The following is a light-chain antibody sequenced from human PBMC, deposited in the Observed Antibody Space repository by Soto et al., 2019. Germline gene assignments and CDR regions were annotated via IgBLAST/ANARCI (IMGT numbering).Light chain of an antibody. Sequence: EIVLTQSPATLSLSPGERATLSCRASQSVNTFLAWYQQRPGQAPRLLIYDTLNRATGIPARFRGSGSGTDFTLTITSLEPEDFAVYYCQERSNWPRVTFGGGTRVEIK. CDR3: QERSNWPRVT. J-gene: IGKJ4*01. CDR1: QSVNTF. CDR2: DTL. V-gene: IGKV3-11*01.